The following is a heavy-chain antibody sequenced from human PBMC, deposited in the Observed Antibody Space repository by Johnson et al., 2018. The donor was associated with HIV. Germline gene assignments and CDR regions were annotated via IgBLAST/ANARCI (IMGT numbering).Heavy chain of an antibody. CDR1: GFTFSSYG. V-gene: IGHV3-9*01. CDR3: AKDIAAAGTDAFDI. J-gene: IGHJ3*02. CDR2: ISWNSGSI. Sequence: VQLVESGGGVVQPGGSLRLSCAASGFTFSSYGMHWVRQAPGKGLEWVSGISWNSGSIGYADSVKGRFTISRDNAKNSLYLQMNSLRAEDTALYYCAKDIAAAGTDAFDIWGQGTMVTISS. D-gene: IGHD6-13*01.